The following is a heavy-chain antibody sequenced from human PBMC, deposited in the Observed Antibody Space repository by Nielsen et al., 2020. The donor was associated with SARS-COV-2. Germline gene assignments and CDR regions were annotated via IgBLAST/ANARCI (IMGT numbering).Heavy chain of an antibody. CDR3: TRDSNGMDV. CDR1: GFTFTDFW. Sequence: GESLKISCAASGFTFTDFWFSWVRQTPGKGLEWVAFIRYDGSTEYYADSVKGRFTISRDNSKNTLYLQMNSLRAEDTALYYCTRDSNGMDVWGRGTTVTVSS. CDR2: IRYDGSTE. V-gene: IGHV3-30*02. J-gene: IGHJ6*02.